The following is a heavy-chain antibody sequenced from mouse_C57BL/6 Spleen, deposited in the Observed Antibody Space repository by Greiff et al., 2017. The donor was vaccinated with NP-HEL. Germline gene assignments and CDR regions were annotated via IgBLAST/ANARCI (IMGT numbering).Heavy chain of an antibody. J-gene: IGHJ1*03. CDR1: GYAFSSSW. Sequence: QVQLKESGPELVKPGASVKLSCKASGYAFSSSWMNWVKQRPGKGLEWIGRIYPGDGDTNYNGKFKGKATLTADKSSSTAYMQLSSLTSEDSAVYFGARGCYGSSWYFGVGGTGTTVTVSS. CDR3: ARGCYGSSWYFGV. V-gene: IGHV1-82*01. CDR2: IYPGDGDT. D-gene: IGHD1-1*01.